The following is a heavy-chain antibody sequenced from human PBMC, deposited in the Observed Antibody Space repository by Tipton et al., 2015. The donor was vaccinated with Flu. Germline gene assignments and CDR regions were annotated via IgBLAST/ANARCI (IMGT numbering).Heavy chain of an antibody. CDR1: GDSITSNNDY. J-gene: IGHJ4*02. CDR3: ARLSYYDVDLKNFYFDY. V-gene: IGHV4-39*01. CDR2: FYYSGSI. Sequence: GLVKPSETLSLTCTVSGDSITSNNDYWVWIRQPPGKGLEWIGTFYYSGSIFYNPSLKGRVSISVDTSKNQFSLKLRSVTAADTAVYFCARLSYYDVDLKNFYFDYWGQGALVTVSS. D-gene: IGHD1-26*01.